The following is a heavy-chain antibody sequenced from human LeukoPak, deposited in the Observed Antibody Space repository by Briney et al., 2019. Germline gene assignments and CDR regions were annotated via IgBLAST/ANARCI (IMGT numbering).Heavy chain of an antibody. J-gene: IGHJ3*02. CDR1: GFTFSSYE. CDR2: ISSSGSTI. CDR3: ARTDYGSLRGAFLI. D-gene: IGHD4/OR15-4a*01. V-gene: IGHV3-48*03. Sequence: GGSLRLSCAASGFTFSSYEMNWVRQAPGQGLEWVSYISSSGSTIYYADSVKGRFTISRDNAKNSLYLQMNSLRAEDTAVYYCARTDYGSLRGAFLIWGQGTMVTVSS.